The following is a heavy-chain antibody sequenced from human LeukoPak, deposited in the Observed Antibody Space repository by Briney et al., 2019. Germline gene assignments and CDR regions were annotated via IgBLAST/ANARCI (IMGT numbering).Heavy chain of an antibody. Sequence: HPGGSLRLSCAASGFTFSSYGMHWVRQAPGKGLEWVAVIWYDGSNKYYADSVKGRFTISRDNSKNTLYLQMNGLRAEDTAVYYCARDVGPADFWSGYYTSWNYYYYGMDVWGQGTTVTVSS. CDR3: ARDVGPADFWSGYYTSWNYYYYGMDV. CDR1: GFTFSSYG. V-gene: IGHV3-33*01. CDR2: IWYDGSNK. D-gene: IGHD3-3*01. J-gene: IGHJ6*02.